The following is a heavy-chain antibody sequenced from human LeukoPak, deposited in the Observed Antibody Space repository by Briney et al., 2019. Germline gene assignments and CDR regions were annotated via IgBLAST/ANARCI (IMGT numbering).Heavy chain of an antibody. CDR3: AKDLGIH. V-gene: IGHV3-23*01. Sequence: GGSLRLSYAVSGFTFSGYTMNWVRQAPGKGLEWVSAISGSGGSTYYADSVKGRFTISRDNSKNTLYLQMNSLRAEDTAVYYCAKDLGIHWGQGTLVTVSS. CDR2: ISGSGGST. J-gene: IGHJ4*02. CDR1: GFTFSGYT. D-gene: IGHD7-27*01.